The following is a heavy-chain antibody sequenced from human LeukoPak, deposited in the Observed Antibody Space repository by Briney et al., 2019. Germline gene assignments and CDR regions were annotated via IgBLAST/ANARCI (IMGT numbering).Heavy chain of an antibody. V-gene: IGHV3-23*01. Sequence: PGASLRLSCAASGFTFSSYAMSWVRQAPGKGLEWVSAISGSGGSTYYADSVKGRFTISRDNSKNTLYLQMNSLRAEDTAVYYCARLRRERTLGGSLYYDYVWGSRTVYWGPGTLVTVSS. J-gene: IGHJ4*02. CDR1: GFTFSSYA. D-gene: IGHD3-16*01. CDR3: ARLRRERTLGGSLYYDYVWGSRTVY. CDR2: ISGSGGST.